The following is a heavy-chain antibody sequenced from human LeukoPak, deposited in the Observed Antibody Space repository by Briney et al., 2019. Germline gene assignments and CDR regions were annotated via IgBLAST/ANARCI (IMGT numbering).Heavy chain of an antibody. Sequence: SVKVSCKASGGTFSSYAISWVRQAPGQGLEWMGGIIPIFGTANYAQKFQGRVTITADKSTSTAYMELSSLRSEDTAVYYCARGVGYCSGGSCYPADYMDVWGKGTTVTVSS. J-gene: IGHJ6*03. V-gene: IGHV1-69*06. CDR1: GGTFSSYA. CDR2: IIPIFGTA. CDR3: ARGVGYCSGGSCYPADYMDV. D-gene: IGHD2-15*01.